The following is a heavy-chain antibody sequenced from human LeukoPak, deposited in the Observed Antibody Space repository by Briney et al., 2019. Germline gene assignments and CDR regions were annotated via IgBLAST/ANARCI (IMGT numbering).Heavy chain of an antibody. CDR1: GFTFSSYG. CDR3: AKERRPMVRGVIIQD. Sequence: GGSLRLSCAASGFTFSSYGMHWVRQAPGKELEWVAFIRYDGSNKYYADSVKGRFTISRDNSKNTLYLQTNSLRAEDTAVYYCAKERRPMVRGVIIQDWGQGTLVTVSS. V-gene: IGHV3-30*02. D-gene: IGHD3-10*01. CDR2: IRYDGSNK. J-gene: IGHJ4*02.